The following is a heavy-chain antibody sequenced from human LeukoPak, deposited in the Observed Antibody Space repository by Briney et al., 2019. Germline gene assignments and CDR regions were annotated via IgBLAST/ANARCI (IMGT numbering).Heavy chain of an antibody. V-gene: IGHV3-21*01. CDR3: AREGIAAAGYYYYYYYYMDV. D-gene: IGHD6-13*01. Sequence: GGSLRLSCVASGFTFSWYSMHWVRQAPGKGLEWVSSVTSSSTYVYYGDSVKGRFTISRDNAKNSLYLQMNSLRAEDTAVYYCAREGIAAAGYYYYYYYYMDVWGKGTTVTVSS. J-gene: IGHJ6*03. CDR2: VTSSSTYV. CDR1: GFTFSWYS.